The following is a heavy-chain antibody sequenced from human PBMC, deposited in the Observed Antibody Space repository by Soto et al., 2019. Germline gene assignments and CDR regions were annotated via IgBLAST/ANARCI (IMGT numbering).Heavy chain of an antibody. CDR1: GFTFSSYG. D-gene: IGHD4-17*01. J-gene: IGHJ4*02. Sequence: QVQLVESGGGVVQPGRSLRLSCAASGFTFSSYGMHWVRQAPGKGLEWVAVIWYDGSNKYYADSVKGRFTFSRDNSKNTLYLQMNSLRAEDTAVYYCARDRDDYGDPFDYWGQGTLVTVSS. CDR2: IWYDGSNK. V-gene: IGHV3-33*01. CDR3: ARDRDDYGDPFDY.